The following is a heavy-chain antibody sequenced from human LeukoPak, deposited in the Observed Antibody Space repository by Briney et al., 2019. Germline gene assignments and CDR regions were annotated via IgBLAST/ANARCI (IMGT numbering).Heavy chain of an antibody. CDR1: GYTFTGYG. Sequence: ASVKVSCKASGYTFTGYGISWVRQAPGQGLEWMGWISAYNGNTNYAQKLQGRATMTTDASTSTAYMELRSLRSDDTAVYYCARVGGDIVVVPAASWFDPWGQGTLVTVSS. J-gene: IGHJ5*02. CDR2: ISAYNGNT. V-gene: IGHV1-18*01. D-gene: IGHD2-2*01. CDR3: ARVGGDIVVVPAASWFDP.